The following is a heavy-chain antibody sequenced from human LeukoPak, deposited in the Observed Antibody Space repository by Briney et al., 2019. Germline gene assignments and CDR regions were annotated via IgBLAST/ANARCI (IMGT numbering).Heavy chain of an antibody. J-gene: IGHJ4*02. Sequence: GGSLRLSCAASGFTFSSYSMNWVRQAPGKGLEWVSSISSSSSYIYYADSVKGRSTISRDNAKNSLYLQMNSLRAEDTAVYYCARDQRGRSASLDYWGQGTLVTVSS. CDR3: ARDQRGRSASLDY. V-gene: IGHV3-21*01. CDR2: ISSSSSYI. D-gene: IGHD3-10*01. CDR1: GFTFSSYS.